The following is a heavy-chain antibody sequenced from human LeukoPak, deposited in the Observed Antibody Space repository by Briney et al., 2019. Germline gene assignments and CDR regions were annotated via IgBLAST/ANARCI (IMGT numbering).Heavy chain of an antibody. CDR2: ISWNSGSI. J-gene: IGHJ4*02. Sequence: PGGSLRLSCAASGFTFSSYWMSWVRQAPGKGLEWVSGISWNSGSIDYADSLKGRFTISRDNAKNSLYLQMNSLRVEDTAFYYCAKDNRRHYTSGPNPDSLHWGQGALVTVSS. V-gene: IGHV3-9*01. D-gene: IGHD6-19*01. CDR1: GFTFSSYW. CDR3: AKDNRRHYTSGPNPDSLH.